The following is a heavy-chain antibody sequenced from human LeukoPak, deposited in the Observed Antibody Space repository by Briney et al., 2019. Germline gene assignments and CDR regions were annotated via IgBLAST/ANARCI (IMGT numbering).Heavy chain of an antibody. CDR2: IKSKTDGGTT. V-gene: IGHV3-15*01. Sequence: GGSLRLSCAASGFTFSNAWMSWVRQAPGKGLEWVGRIKSKTDGGTTDYAAPVKGRFTISRDDSKNTLYLQMNSLKTEDTTVYYCTTDRLEDNAFDVWGHGTMVTVSS. CDR3: TTDRLEDNAFDV. CDR1: GFTFSNAW. J-gene: IGHJ3*01.